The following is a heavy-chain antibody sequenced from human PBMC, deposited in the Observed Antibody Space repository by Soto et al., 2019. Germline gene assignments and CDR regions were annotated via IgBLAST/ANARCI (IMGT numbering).Heavy chain of an antibody. J-gene: IGHJ4*02. D-gene: IGHD4-4*01. Sequence: SETLSLTCTVSGGSISSYYLSWIRQPPGKGLEWIGYIYYSGSTNYNPSLKSRVTISVDTSKNQFSLKLSSVTAADTAVYYCARDYSNSGEFDYWGQGTLVTVSS. CDR1: GGSISSYY. CDR2: IYYSGST. CDR3: ARDYSNSGEFDY. V-gene: IGHV4-59*01.